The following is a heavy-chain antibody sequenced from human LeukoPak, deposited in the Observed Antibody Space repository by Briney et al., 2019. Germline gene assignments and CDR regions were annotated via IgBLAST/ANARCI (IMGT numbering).Heavy chain of an antibody. Sequence: GESLKISFKGSGYSFTSYWIGWVRQLPGKGLEWMGIIYPGDSDTRYSPSFQGQVTISADKSISTAYLQWSSLKASDTAMYYCARQRTGDIAAQGYWGQGTLVTVSS. V-gene: IGHV5-51*01. CDR1: GYSFTSYW. J-gene: IGHJ4*02. D-gene: IGHD6-6*01. CDR2: IYPGDSDT. CDR3: ARQRTGDIAAQGY.